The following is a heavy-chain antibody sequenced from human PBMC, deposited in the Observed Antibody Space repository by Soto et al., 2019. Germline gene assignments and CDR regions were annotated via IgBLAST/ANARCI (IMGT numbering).Heavy chain of an antibody. CDR2: IYYSGST. CDR3: ARVRDILTGHYYYYYGMDV. J-gene: IGHJ6*02. V-gene: IGHV4-59*01. Sequence: SETLSLTCTVSGGSISSYYWSWIRQPPGKGLEWIGYIYYSGSTNYNPSLKSRVTISVDTSKNQFSLKLSSVTAADTAVYYCARVRDILTGHYYYYYGMDVWGQGTTVTVSS. CDR1: GGSISSYY. D-gene: IGHD3-9*01.